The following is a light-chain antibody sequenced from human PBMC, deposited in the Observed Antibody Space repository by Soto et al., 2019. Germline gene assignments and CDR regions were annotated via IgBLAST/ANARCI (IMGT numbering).Light chain of an antibody. J-gene: IGKJ3*01. V-gene: IGKV3-11*01. CDR1: QSVSSY. Sequence: EEKDTLYCRDSQSVSSYLAWYQQKPGQAPRLLIYDASNRATGIPARFSGSGSGTDFTLTISSLEPDNCPVYCCQHRRSWSVNFVPRTKLAIK. CDR3: QHRRSWSVN. CDR2: DAS.